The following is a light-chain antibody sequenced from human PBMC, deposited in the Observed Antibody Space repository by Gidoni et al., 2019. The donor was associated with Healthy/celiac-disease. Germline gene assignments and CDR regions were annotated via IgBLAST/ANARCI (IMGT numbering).Light chain of an antibody. J-gene: IGKJ3*01. V-gene: IGKV3-20*01. Sequence: DTVLTQSAGTLSLSPGERATLSCRASQSVSSSYLAWYQQKPGQAPRLLIYGASSRATGIPDRFSGSGSGTDFTLTISRLEPEDFAVYYCQQYGSSPGITFGPGTKVDIK. CDR1: QSVSSSY. CDR2: GAS. CDR3: QQYGSSPGIT.